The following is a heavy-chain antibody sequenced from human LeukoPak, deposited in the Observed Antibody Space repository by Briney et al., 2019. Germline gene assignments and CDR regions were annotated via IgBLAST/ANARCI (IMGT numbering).Heavy chain of an antibody. J-gene: IGHJ3*02. CDR2: ILNTGTII. Sequence: GGSLRLSCVASGFSFSDYSMNWVRQAPGKGLEWISYILNTGTIINYADSVKGRFTISRDNAKNSLYLQLNSLRDEDTAVYYCARGVPDSSWGPFDIWGQGTMVTVSS. CDR3: ARGVPDSSWGPFDI. CDR1: GFSFSDYS. D-gene: IGHD3-22*01. V-gene: IGHV3-48*02.